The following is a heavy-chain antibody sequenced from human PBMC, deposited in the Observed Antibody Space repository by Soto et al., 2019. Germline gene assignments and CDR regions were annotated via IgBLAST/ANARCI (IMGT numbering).Heavy chain of an antibody. CDR2: INHSGST. CDR1: GGSISGYY. Sequence: SETLSLTCTVSGGSISGYYWSWIRQPPGKGLEWIGEINHSGSTNYNPSHKRRVTISVDTSKNQFSLKLSFVTAADSAVYYCARSDIVATIAFDYWGQGTLFTVSS. J-gene: IGHJ4*02. V-gene: IGHV4-34*01. CDR3: ARSDIVATIAFDY. D-gene: IGHD5-12*01.